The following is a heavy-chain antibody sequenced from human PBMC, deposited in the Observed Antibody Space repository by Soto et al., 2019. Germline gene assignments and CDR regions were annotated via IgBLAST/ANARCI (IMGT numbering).Heavy chain of an antibody. CDR1: GGSISSYY. D-gene: IGHD6-13*01. Sequence: PSETLSLTCTVSGGSISSYYWSLIRQPPGKGLEWIGYIYYSGSTNYNPSLKSRVTISVDTSKNQFSLKLSYVTAADTAVYYCARAPPGISRYGRAYNWFDPWGQGTLVTVS. CDR3: ARAPPGISRYGRAYNWFDP. CDR2: IYYSGST. J-gene: IGHJ5*02. V-gene: IGHV4-59*01.